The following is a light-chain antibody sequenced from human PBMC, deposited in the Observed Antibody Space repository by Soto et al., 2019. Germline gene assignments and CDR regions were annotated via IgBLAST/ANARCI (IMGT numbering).Light chain of an antibody. J-gene: IGKJ2*01. Sequence: DIQMNQSPAAVSASVGDRVTITCRASQSISNHLNWYQQKPGKAPKLLIYAASSLQSGVPSRFSGSGSGTDFTLTISSLQPDDSATYYCQPSNHLYTFGQGTKV. CDR3: QPSNHLYT. CDR1: QSISNH. V-gene: IGKV1-39*01. CDR2: AAS.